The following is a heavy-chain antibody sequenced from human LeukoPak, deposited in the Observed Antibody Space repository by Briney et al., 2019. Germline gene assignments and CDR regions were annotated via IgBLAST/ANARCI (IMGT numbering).Heavy chain of an antibody. D-gene: IGHD4-11*01. V-gene: IGHV3-23*01. J-gene: IGHJ5*02. Sequence: GGSLRLSCAASGFTFSSYSMNWVRQAPGKGLEWVSLISDSGDNTYYADSVKGRFTISRDNSKNTVSLQMSSLRADDTAVYYCARAGATVTTNYFDPWGQGTLVTVSS. CDR2: ISDSGDNT. CDR1: GFTFSSYS. CDR3: ARAGATVTTNYFDP.